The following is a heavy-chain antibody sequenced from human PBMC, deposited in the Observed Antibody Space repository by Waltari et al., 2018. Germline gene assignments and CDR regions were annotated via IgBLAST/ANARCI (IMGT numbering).Heavy chain of an antibody. V-gene: IGHV3-33*01. Sequence: QVQLVDSGGGGVQPGMSLRLSCAESGFTFRRYGMHWASQAPGKGLEWVAVIWYDGSNKYYADSVKGRFTISRDNSKNTLYLQMNSLRAEDTAVYYCARASDLYYYMDVWGKGTTVTVSS. CDR2: IWYDGSNK. CDR1: GFTFRRYG. J-gene: IGHJ6*03. CDR3: ARASDLYYYMDV. D-gene: IGHD1-26*01.